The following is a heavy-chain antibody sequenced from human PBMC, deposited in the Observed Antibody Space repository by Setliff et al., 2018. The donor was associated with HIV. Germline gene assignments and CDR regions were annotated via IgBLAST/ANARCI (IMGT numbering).Heavy chain of an antibody. V-gene: IGHV3-7*03. D-gene: IGHD1-1*01. CDR3: AALSLRTNAVYGIVSTRFDP. J-gene: IGHJ5*02. Sequence: PGGSLRLSCAASGFVFSDFWMSWARQAPGKGLEWVANMDEHGDKKYYVASLKGRFTISRDNAENSLFLQMSNLRAEDTAVYYCAALSLRTNAVYGIVSTRFDPWGRGTLVTVSS. CDR2: MDEHGDKK. CDR1: GFVFSDFW.